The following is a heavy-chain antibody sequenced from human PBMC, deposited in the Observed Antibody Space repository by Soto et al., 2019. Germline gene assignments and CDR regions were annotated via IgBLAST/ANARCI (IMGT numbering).Heavy chain of an antibody. J-gene: IGHJ4*02. CDR2: IYYTGRT. D-gene: IGHD2-15*01. Sequence: SETLSLTCSVCGSAISSDDYYWTWIRQPPGEGLEWIGYIYYTGRTSSTPSLESRVTISIDTSKNQFSLKLSSVSAADTAVYYCAREGSSSPEYFDFWGPGTLVTVSS. V-gene: IGHV4-30-4*01. CDR1: GSAISSDDYY. CDR3: AREGSSSPEYFDF.